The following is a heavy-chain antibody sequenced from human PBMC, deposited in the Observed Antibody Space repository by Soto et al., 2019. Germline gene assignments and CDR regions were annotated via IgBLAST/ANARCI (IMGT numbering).Heavy chain of an antibody. Sequence: PGGSLRLSCAASGFTFSTYRMNWVRQAPGKGLEWVSYITSSSGTIYYADSVKGRFTISRDDAKNSLYLQMNSLRAEDTAIYYCAREGQGFDPWGQGTLVTVSS. CDR2: ITSSSGTI. CDR1: GFTFSTYR. V-gene: IGHV3-48*01. CDR3: AREGQGFDP. J-gene: IGHJ5*02.